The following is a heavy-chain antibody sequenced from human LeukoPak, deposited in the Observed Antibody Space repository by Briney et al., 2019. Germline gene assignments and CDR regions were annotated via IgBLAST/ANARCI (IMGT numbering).Heavy chain of an antibody. Sequence: ASVKVSCKASGYTFTGYYMHWVRQAPGQGLEWMGWINPNSGGTNYAQKFQGRVTMSVDTSKNHFSLKLSSVTAADTAVYFCARVSARQGDRWLDPWGQGTLVTVSS. D-gene: IGHD3-16*01. CDR3: ARVSARQGDRWLDP. CDR2: INPNSGGT. CDR1: GYTFTGYY. V-gene: IGHV1-2*02. J-gene: IGHJ5*02.